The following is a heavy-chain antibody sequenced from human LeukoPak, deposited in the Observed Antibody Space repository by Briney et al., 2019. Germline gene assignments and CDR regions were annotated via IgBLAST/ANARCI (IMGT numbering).Heavy chain of an antibody. CDR3: ARSFGSGSYSTTYFDY. D-gene: IGHD3-10*01. J-gene: IGHJ4*02. CDR1: GFSFSSYW. Sequence: GGSLKLSCAASGFSFSSYWMRWVRQAPGKGLVWVSIIYNDGSSTNYAASVKGRFTISRDNAKNTLYLQMNSLRAEDTAVYYCARSFGSGSYSTTYFDYWGQGALVTVSS. V-gene: IGHV3-74*01. CDR2: IYNDGSST.